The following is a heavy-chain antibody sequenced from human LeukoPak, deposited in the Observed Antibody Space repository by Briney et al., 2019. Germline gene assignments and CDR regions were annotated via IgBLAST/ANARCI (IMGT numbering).Heavy chain of an antibody. Sequence: SETLSLTCTVSGGSISSSTYYWGWIRQPPGKGLEWIGSIYYTGSTYYNPSLKSRVTISVDTSKNQFSLNLSSVTAADTAVYYCARRSANYATVDYWGQGTLVTVSS. CDR3: ARRSANYATVDY. J-gene: IGHJ4*02. D-gene: IGHD4/OR15-4a*01. V-gene: IGHV4-39*07. CDR1: GGSISSSTYY. CDR2: IYYTGST.